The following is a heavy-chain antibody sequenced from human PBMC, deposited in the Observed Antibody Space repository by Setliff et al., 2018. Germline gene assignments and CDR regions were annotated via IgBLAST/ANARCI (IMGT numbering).Heavy chain of an antibody. CDR3: AISTLSICSGGSCPNAFDV. CDR1: GYIFKSYG. D-gene: IGHD2-15*01. V-gene: IGHV1-18*01. Sequence: PSVKVSCKASGYIFKSYGISWVRQAPGQGLEWMGWISSYNDVTNYAQSFQGRVTMTTDTSKSAAYMDLRGLRSDDTAVYYCAISTLSICSGGSCPNAFDVWGQGTMVT. CDR2: ISSYNDVT. J-gene: IGHJ3*01.